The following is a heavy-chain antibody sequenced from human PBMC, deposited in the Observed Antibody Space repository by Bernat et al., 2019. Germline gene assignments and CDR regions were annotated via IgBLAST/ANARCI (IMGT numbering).Heavy chain of an antibody. CDR1: GGSISSSSYY. J-gene: IGHJ4*02. CDR3: ARLSGVVVVVAD. V-gene: IGHV4-39*01. D-gene: IGHD2-15*01. CDR2: IYYSGST. Sequence: QLQLQESGPGLVKPSETLSLTCTVSGGSISSSSYYWGWIRQPPGKGLEWIGSIYYSGSTYYNPSLKSRVTISVDTSKNQFSLKLSSVTAADTAVYYCARLSGVVVVVADWGQGTLVIVSS.